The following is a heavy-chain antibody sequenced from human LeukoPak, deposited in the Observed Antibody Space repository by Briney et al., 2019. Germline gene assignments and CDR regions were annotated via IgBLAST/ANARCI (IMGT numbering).Heavy chain of an antibody. Sequence: PGRSLRLSCAASGFTFSSYAISWVRQAPGQGLEWMGRIIPILGIANYAQKFQGRVTITADKSTSTAYMELSSLRSEDTAVYYCARYYYDSSGYDWGQGTLVTVSS. V-gene: IGHV1-69*04. J-gene: IGHJ4*02. CDR2: IIPILGIA. CDR3: ARYYYDSSGYD. D-gene: IGHD3-22*01. CDR1: GFTFSSYA.